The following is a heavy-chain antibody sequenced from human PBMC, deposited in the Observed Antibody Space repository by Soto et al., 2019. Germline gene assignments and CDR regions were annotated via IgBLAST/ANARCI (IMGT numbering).Heavy chain of an antibody. CDR1: GYTFSSYD. V-gene: IGHV1-8*01. D-gene: IGHD3-10*01. CDR2: MNPNSGNT. Sequence: QVQLVQSGAEVKKPGASVKVSCKASGYTFSSYDINWVRQATGQGLEWMGWMNPNSGNTGYAQNFQGRGTMTRNTSISTAHMELTSLRSEDTAVYYCPRRYGSGTCEFDPWGQGTLVTVSS. CDR3: PRRYGSGTCEFDP. J-gene: IGHJ5*02.